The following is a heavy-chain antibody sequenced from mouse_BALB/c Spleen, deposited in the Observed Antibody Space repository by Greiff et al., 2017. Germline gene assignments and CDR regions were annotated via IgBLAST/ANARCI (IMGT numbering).Heavy chain of an antibody. V-gene: IGHV3-2*02. CDR2: ISYSGST. CDR3: ARESYGNYDY. J-gene: IGHJ2*01. CDR1: GYSITSDYA. D-gene: IGHD2-1*01. Sequence: VQLKESGPGLVKPSQSLSLTCTVTGYSITSDYAWNWIRQFPGNKLEWMGYISYSGSTSYNPSLKSRISITRDTSKNQFFLQLNSVTTEDTATYYCARESYGNYDYWGQGTTLTASS.